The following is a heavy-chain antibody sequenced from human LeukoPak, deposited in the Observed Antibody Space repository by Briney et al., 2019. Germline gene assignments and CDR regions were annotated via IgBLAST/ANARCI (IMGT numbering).Heavy chain of an antibody. D-gene: IGHD6-13*01. CDR3: AKDEGYSSSWYLFRY. Sequence: PGGSLRLSCAASGFTFSSYAMSWVRQAPGKGLEWVSAISGSGGSTYYADSVKGRFTISRGNSKNTLYLQMNSLRAEDTAVYYCAKDEGYSSSWYLFRYWGQGTLVTVSS. J-gene: IGHJ4*02. CDR1: GFTFSSYA. CDR2: ISGSGGST. V-gene: IGHV3-23*01.